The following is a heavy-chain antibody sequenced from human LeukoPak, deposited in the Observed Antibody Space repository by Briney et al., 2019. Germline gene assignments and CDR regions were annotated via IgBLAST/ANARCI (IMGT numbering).Heavy chain of an antibody. V-gene: IGHV4-30-4*01. CDR2: IYYSGST. Sequence: PSETLSLTCTVSGGSISSGDYYWSWIRQPPGKGLEWIGYIYYSGSTYYNPSLKSRVTISVDTSKNQFSLKLSSVTAADTAVYYCARSTAAGTVNRFDPWGQGTLVTVSS. CDR1: GGSISSGDYY. CDR3: ARSTAAGTVNRFDP. J-gene: IGHJ5*02. D-gene: IGHD6-13*01.